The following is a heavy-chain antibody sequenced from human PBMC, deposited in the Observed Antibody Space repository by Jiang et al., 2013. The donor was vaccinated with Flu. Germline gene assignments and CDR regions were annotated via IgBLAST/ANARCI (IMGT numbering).Heavy chain of an antibody. CDR1: GGSFSGYY. D-gene: IGHD3-22*01. V-gene: IGHV4-34*01. J-gene: IGHJ4*02. CDR3: ARHFPTTYYYDSSGYYEDY. Sequence: LLKPSETLSLTCAVYGGSFSGYYWSWIRQPPGKGLEWIGEINHSGSTNYNPSLKSRVTISVDTSKNQFSLKLSSVTAADTAVYYCARHFPTTYYYDSSGYYEDYWGQGTLVTVSS. CDR2: INHSGST.